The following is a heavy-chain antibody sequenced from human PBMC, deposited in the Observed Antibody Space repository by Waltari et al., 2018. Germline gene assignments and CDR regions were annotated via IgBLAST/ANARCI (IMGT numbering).Heavy chain of an antibody. CDR1: GFTLSSYS. D-gene: IGHD7-27*01. CDR3: ARGGWGFYLDD. J-gene: IGHJ4*02. Sequence: EVQLVESGGGLVKHGGSLRLSCAACGFTLSSYSTNWVRQAPGKGLEWVSSISSTGSYTHYADSVKGRFTISRDNAKNSLYLQMNSLRAEDTAVYYCARGGWGFYLDDWGQGTLVTFSS. CDR2: ISSTGSYT. V-gene: IGHV3-21*01.